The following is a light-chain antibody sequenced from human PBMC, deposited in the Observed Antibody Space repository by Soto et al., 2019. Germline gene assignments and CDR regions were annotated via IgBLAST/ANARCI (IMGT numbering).Light chain of an antibody. V-gene: IGLV1-40*01. J-gene: IGLJ1*01. CDR2: GNT. CDR1: SSNIGANYD. Sequence: QSVLTQPPSVSGAPGQRVTISCTGSSSNIGANYDVHWYQQLPGTAPKLLIYGNTNRPSGVPDRFSGSKSGTSAFLAITGLQAEDEADYYCQSYDRSLSGSVFGTGTKLTVL. CDR3: QSYDRSLSGSV.